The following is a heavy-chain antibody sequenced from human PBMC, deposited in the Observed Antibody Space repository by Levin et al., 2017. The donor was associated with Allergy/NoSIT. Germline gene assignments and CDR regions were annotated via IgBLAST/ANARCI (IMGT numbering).Heavy chain of an antibody. V-gene: IGHV3-21*01. D-gene: IGHD6-6*01. CDR2: ISSSSTYI. Sequence: GGSLRLSCAASGFTFSGYTLNWVRQAPGKGLEWVSSISSSSTYIYYADSLKGRFTISRDDAKDSLSLQMNSLRVEDTAVYYCASDGSYDTLDIWGQGTMVTVSS. CDR1: GFTFSGYT. CDR3: ASDGSYDTLDI. J-gene: IGHJ3*02.